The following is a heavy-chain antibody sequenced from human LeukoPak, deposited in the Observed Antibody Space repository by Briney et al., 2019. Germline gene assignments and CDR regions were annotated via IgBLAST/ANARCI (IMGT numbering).Heavy chain of an antibody. CDR3: ARDGWYSVSQIPVTGFDM. J-gene: IGHJ3*02. Sequence: ASVKVSCKASGYTFTSYGISWVRQAPGQGLEWMGWISAYNGNTNYAQKLQGRVTMTKDMSTRTVYMELSSLRSEDTAVYYCARDGWYSVSQIPVTGFDMWGQGTMVTVSS. CDR1: GYTFTSYG. CDR2: ISAYNGNT. D-gene: IGHD1-26*01. V-gene: IGHV1-18*01.